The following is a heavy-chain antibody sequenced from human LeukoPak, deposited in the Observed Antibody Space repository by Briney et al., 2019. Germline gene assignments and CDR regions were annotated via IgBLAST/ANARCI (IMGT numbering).Heavy chain of an antibody. Sequence: GGSLRLSCAASGFTVSSNYMSWVRQPPGKGLEWVSVIYSGGSTYYADSVKGRFTISRDKSKNTLYLQMNSLRAEDTAVYYCARGSNYPKVYFDYWGQGTLVTVSS. CDR1: GFTVSSNY. V-gene: IGHV3-53*01. D-gene: IGHD3-10*01. J-gene: IGHJ4*02. CDR2: IYSGGST. CDR3: ARGSNYPKVYFDY.